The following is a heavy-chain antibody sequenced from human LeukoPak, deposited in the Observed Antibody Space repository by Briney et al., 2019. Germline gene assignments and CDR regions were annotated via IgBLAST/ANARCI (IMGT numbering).Heavy chain of an antibody. J-gene: IGHJ4*02. Sequence: GGSLRLSCAASGFTFSSYWMHWVRQAPGKGLVWVSRINSDGRSTSYADSVKGRFTISRDNAENTLYLQMNSLRAEDTAVYYCARDWRFFRGLDYWGQGTLVTVSS. CDR1: GFTFSSYW. V-gene: IGHV3-74*01. CDR3: ARDWRFFRGLDY. CDR2: INSDGRST. D-gene: IGHD3-3*01.